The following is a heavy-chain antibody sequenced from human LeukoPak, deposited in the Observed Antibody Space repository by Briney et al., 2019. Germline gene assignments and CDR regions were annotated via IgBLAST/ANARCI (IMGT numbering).Heavy chain of an antibody. V-gene: IGHV3-21*01. CDR2: ISSSSSYI. D-gene: IGHD6-19*01. CDR1: GFTFSRYS. CDR3: ARGLPDTSGWPDGGY. J-gene: IGHJ4*02. Sequence: GGFLRLSCAASGFTFSRYSMNWVRQAPGKGLEWVSSISSSSSYIFYVDSVKGRFTISRDNAKNSLYLQMNSLRAEDTALYYCARGLPDTSGWPDGGYWGQGTLVTVSS.